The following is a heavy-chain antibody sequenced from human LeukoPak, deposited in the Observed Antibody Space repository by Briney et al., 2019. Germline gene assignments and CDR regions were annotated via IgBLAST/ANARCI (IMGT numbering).Heavy chain of an antibody. CDR2: INHSGST. CDR1: GGSFSGYY. Sequence: PSETLSLTCAVYGGSFSGYYWSWIRQPPGKGLEWIGEINHSGSTNYNPSLKSRVTISVDTSKNQFSQKLSSVTAADTAVYYCARGHRVLRYFDWLLSTPMDVWGKGTTVTVSS. CDR3: ARGHRVLRYFDWLLSTPMDV. V-gene: IGHV4-34*01. D-gene: IGHD3-9*01. J-gene: IGHJ6*04.